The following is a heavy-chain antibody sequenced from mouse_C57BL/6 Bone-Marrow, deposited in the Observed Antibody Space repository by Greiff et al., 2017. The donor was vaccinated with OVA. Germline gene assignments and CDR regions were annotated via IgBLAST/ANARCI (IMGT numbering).Heavy chain of an antibody. CDR1: GFTFSSYA. J-gene: IGHJ2*01. CDR3: TRGKGGY. V-gene: IGHV5-9-1*02. CDR2: ISSGGDYI. Sequence: EVQGVESGEGLVKPGGSLKLSCAASGFTFSSYAMSWVRQTPEKRLEWVAYISSGGDYIYYADTVKGRFTISSDNARNTLYLQMSSLKSEDKAMYYCTRGKGGYWGKGTTLTVSS.